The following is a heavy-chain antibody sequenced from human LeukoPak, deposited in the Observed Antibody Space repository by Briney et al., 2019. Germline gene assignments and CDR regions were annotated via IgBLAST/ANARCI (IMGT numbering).Heavy chain of an antibody. CDR1: GFTFSTYR. CDR3: ARDKDVYFDY. J-gene: IGHJ4*02. Sequence: GGSLRLSCVGTGFTFSTYRMNWVRQAPGKGLEWVSSISSSSSYIYYADSVKGRITISRDNAKNSLYLQMNSLRVEDTAVYYCARDKDVYFDYWGQGTLVSVSS. CDR2: ISSSSSYI. V-gene: IGHV3-21*01.